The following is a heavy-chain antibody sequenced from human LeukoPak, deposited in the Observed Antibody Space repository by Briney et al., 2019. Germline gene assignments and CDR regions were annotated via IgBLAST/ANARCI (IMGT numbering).Heavy chain of an antibody. CDR1: GFTFSTYR. CDR3: ARDKDVYFDY. J-gene: IGHJ4*02. Sequence: GGSLRLSCVGTGFTFSTYRMNWVRQAPGKGLEWVSSISSSSSYIYYADSVKGRITISRDNAKNSLYLQMNSLRVEDTAVYYCARDKDVYFDYWGQGTLVSVSS. CDR2: ISSSSSYI. V-gene: IGHV3-21*01.